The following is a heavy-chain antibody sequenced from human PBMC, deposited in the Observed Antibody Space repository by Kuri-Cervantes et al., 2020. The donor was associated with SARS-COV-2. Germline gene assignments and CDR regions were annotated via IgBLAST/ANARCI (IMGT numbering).Heavy chain of an antibody. J-gene: IGHJ3*02. V-gene: IGHV3-7*01. CDR3: AKWSSSGWYSDAFDI. CDR1: GFTFSSYW. Sequence: GGSLRLSCAASGFTFSSYWMSWVRQAPGKGLEWVANIKQDGSEKYYVDSVKGRFTISRDNAKNSLYLQMNSLRAEDTAVYYCAKWSSSGWYSDAFDIWGQGTMVTVSS. CDR2: IKQDGSEK. D-gene: IGHD6-19*01.